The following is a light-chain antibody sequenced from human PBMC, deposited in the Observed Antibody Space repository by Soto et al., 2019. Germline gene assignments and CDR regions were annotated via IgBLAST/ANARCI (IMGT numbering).Light chain of an antibody. CDR1: QSISSY. CDR2: AAS. V-gene: IGKV1-39*01. CDR3: QQSYSTPYT. J-gene: IGKJ2*01. Sequence: DIQMTQSPSSLSASVGDRVTITCRASQSISSYLNWYQQKPGKAPKLLIYAASSLQSGVPSRFSGSRSGTDFTLTISSLHPEDFATYYCQQSYSTPYTFGQGTKLEIK.